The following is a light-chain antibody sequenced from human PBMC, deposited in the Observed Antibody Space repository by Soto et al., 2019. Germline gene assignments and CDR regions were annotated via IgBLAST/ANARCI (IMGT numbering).Light chain of an antibody. CDR3: QQYDSSSPT. CDR1: QSVSSNY. CDR2: GAF. J-gene: IGKJ2*01. Sequence: EIVLTQSPGTLSLSPGERATFSCRASQSVSSNYLAWYQQKPGQAPRLLIYGAFKRATGIPDRFSGSGSGTDFTLTISRMEPDDFATYYCQQYDSSSPTFGQETKLEIK. V-gene: IGKV3-20*01.